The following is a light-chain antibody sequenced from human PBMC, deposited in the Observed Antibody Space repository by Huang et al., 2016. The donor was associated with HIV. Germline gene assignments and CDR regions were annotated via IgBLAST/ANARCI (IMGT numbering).Light chain of an antibody. CDR2: SAS. CDR1: QDIDNF. Sequence: DIQMTQSPPSLSASQGVRVTLTCRASQDIDNFLAWFQQKPGGAPKLLIFSASTLHLGVPSRFTGRGSGTEFTLTITNLQPEDVATYYCQRYDTAPRAFGPGTKVDI. V-gene: IGKV1-27*01. CDR3: QRYDTAPRA. J-gene: IGKJ1*01.